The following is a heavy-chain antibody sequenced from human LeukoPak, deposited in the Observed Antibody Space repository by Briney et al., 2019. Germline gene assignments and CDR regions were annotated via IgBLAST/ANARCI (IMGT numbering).Heavy chain of an antibody. Sequence: PGGSLRLSCAASGFTVSSNYMSWVHQAPGKGLEWVSVFYSGGSTYYADSVKGRFTISRDNSKNTLYLQMNSLRAEDTAVYYCATGGTTVTTIDYWGQGTLVTVSS. D-gene: IGHD4-17*01. CDR1: GFTVSSNY. CDR3: ATGGTTVTTIDY. CDR2: FYSGGST. V-gene: IGHV3-53*01. J-gene: IGHJ4*02.